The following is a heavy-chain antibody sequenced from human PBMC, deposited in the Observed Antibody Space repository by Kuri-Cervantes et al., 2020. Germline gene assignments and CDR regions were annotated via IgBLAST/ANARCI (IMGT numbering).Heavy chain of an antibody. CDR3: ARVAPRAYYDFWSGRDAFDI. CDR1: GFTFSSYS. CDR2: ISSSSSTI. V-gene: IGHV3-48*01. D-gene: IGHD3-3*01. Sequence: GESLKISCAASGFTFSSYSMNWVRQAPGKGLEWVSYISSSSSTIYYADSVKGRFTISRDNAKNSLYLQMNSLRAEDTAVYYCARVAPRAYYDFWSGRDAFDIWGQGTMVTVSS. J-gene: IGHJ3*02.